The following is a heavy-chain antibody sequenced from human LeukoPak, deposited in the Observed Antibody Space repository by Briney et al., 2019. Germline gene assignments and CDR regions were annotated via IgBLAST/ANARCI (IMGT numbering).Heavy chain of an antibody. Sequence: PGGSLRLSCAASGFTFSSYEMNWVRQAPGKGLEWVSYISSSAGTTYYADSVKGRFTISRDNAKNSLYLQMNSLRAEDTAVYFCARQQQQRWYDWGQGTLVTVSS. CDR3: ARQQQQRWYD. V-gene: IGHV3-48*03. D-gene: IGHD5-18*01. CDR2: ISSSAGTT. CDR1: GFTFSSYE. J-gene: IGHJ4*02.